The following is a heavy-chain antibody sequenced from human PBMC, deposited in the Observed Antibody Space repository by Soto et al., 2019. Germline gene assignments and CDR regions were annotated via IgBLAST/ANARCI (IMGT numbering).Heavy chain of an antibody. CDR3: ARESRDCSGGSCPKVFDY. Sequence: SVKVSCKASGGTFSSYTISWVRQAPGQGLEWMGRIIPILGIANYAQKFQGRVTITADKSTSTAYMELSSLRSEDTAVYYCARESRDCSGGSCPKVFDYWGQGTLVTVSS. CDR1: GGTFSSYT. V-gene: IGHV1-69*04. CDR2: IIPILGIA. J-gene: IGHJ4*02. D-gene: IGHD2-15*01.